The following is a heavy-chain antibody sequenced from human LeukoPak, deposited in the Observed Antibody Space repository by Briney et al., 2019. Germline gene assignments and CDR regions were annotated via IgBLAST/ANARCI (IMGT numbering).Heavy chain of an antibody. D-gene: IGHD5-24*01. CDR2: TFSTST. CDR1: GDSVSSSPYY. Sequence: PSETLSLTCSVSGDSVSSSPYYWGWIRQPPGKGLEWIGNTFSTSTLYNASLRSRVTIVVDTSKNQFSLKLTSAIAADTAIYFCARYKFHNYFDPWGQGTLVVVSS. V-gene: IGHV4-61*01. J-gene: IGHJ5*02. CDR3: ARYKFHNYFDP.